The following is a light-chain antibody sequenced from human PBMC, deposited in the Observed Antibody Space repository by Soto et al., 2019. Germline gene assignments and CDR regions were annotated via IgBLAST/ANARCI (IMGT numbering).Light chain of an antibody. J-gene: IGKJ1*01. Sequence: DIVMTQSPLSLPVTPGEPAAISCRSSESLLHSNGNNYLEWYLQKPGQSPHLLIYLGSNRASGVPDRFSGSGSGTDFTLKISRVEADDVGVYFCMQALQTPWTFGQGTKVEIK. CDR1: ESLLHSNGNNY. CDR2: LGS. V-gene: IGKV2-28*01. CDR3: MQALQTPWT.